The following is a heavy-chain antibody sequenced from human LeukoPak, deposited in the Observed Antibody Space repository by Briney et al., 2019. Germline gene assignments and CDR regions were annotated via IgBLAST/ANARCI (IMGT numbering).Heavy chain of an antibody. CDR1: GFTFSSYA. J-gene: IGHJ4*02. V-gene: IGHV3-23*01. Sequence: GGSLRLSCAASGFTFSSYAMSWVRQAPGKGLEWVSAISGSGGSTYYADSVKGRFTISRDNSKNTLYLQMNSLRAEDTAVYYCTTGSTYYYDSSGYYYVDYWGQGTLVTVSS. D-gene: IGHD3-22*01. CDR2: ISGSGGST. CDR3: TTGSTYYYDSSGYYYVDY.